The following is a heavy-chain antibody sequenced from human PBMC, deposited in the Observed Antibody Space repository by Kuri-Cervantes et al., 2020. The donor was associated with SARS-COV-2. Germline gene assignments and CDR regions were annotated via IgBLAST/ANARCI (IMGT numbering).Heavy chain of an antibody. CDR2: IIPIFGTA. CDR3: ARARGLIAVYWNFDY. D-gene: IGHD6-19*01. Sequence: SVKVSCKASGGTFSSYAISWVRQAPGQGLEWMGGIIPIFGTANYAQKFQGRVTITADESTSTAYMELSSLRSEDTAEYYCARARGLIAVYWNFDYWGQGTLVTVSS. CDR1: GGTFSSYA. V-gene: IGHV1-69*13. J-gene: IGHJ4*02.